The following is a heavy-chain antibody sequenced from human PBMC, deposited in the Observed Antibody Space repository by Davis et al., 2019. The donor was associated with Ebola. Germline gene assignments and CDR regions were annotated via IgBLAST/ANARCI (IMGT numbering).Heavy chain of an antibody. J-gene: IGHJ6*04. CDR3: ARARGSGWLYYYYGMDV. Sequence: GESLKISCAASGFTFSDYYMSWIRQAPGKGLEWVSYISSSSSYIYYADSVKGRFTISRDNAKNSLYLQMNSLRAEDTAVYYCARARGSGWLYYYYGMDVWGKGTTVTVSS. D-gene: IGHD6-19*01. CDR2: ISSSSSYI. V-gene: IGHV3-11*06. CDR1: GFTFSDYY.